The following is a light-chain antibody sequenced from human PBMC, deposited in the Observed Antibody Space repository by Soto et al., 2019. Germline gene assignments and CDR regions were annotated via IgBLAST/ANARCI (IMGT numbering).Light chain of an antibody. CDR3: QKYSSVPLT. V-gene: IGKV1-27*01. J-gene: IGKJ4*01. Sequence: DIQMTQSPSSLSASVGDRVTITCRASQGISHYLAWYQQEPVKVPKLLIYAASILQSGVPSRFSGSGSGTDFTLTISSLQPEDVATYYCQKYSSVPLTFGGGTKVEI. CDR2: AAS. CDR1: QGISHY.